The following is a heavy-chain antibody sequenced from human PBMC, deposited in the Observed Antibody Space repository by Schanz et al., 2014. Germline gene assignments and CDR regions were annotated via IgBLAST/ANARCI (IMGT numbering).Heavy chain of an antibody. CDR1: GASISSRDFY. J-gene: IGHJ4*02. CDR2: ISYSGRT. V-gene: IGHV4-31*03. Sequence: QVQLQESGPGLVKPSQTLSLTCTVSGASISSRDFYWSRIRQFPGKGLEWIGYISYSGRTYYSPSLKSRLTMTLDTSKNQSALRLSSVTAADTAIYYCSRGDCSSTSCHEVAPPDDWGQGTLVAVSS. D-gene: IGHD2-2*01. CDR3: SRGDCSSTSCHEVAPPDD.